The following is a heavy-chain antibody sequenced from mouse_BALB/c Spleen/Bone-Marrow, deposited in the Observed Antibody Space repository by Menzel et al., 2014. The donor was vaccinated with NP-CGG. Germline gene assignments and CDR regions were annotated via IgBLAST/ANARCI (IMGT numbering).Heavy chain of an antibody. J-gene: IGHJ2*01. V-gene: IGHV1-54*01. Sequence: QVQLKESGAELVRPGTSVKVSCKASGYAFXDYLMEWLKQRPGLGLEWIGVINPGSGSTIYNEKFKDKATLTADKSSSTAYMQLSSLTSDVSAVYFCARYDGHFDYWGQGTILTVSS. CDR3: ARYDGHFDY. CDR1: GYAFXDYL. D-gene: IGHD2-3*01. CDR2: INPGSGST.